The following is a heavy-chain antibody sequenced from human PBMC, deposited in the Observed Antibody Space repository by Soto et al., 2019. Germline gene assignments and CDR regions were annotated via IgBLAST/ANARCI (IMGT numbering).Heavy chain of an antibody. CDR2: ISAYNGNT. V-gene: IGHV1-18*01. J-gene: IGHJ6*02. D-gene: IGHD6-13*01. Sequence: ASVKVSCKASGYTFTSYGISWVRQAPGQGLEWMGWISAYNGNTNYAQKLQGRVTMTTDTSTSTAYMELGSLRSDDTAVYYCARVEQLPLTYYYYYGMDVWGQGTTVTVSS. CDR3: ARVEQLPLTYYYYYGMDV. CDR1: GYTFTSYG.